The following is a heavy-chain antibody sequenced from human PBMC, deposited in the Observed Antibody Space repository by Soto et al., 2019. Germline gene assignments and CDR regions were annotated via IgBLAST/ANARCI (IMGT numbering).Heavy chain of an antibody. CDR1: GFTFSNYA. CDR3: AKEREYSRSSPFDY. D-gene: IGHD6-6*01. J-gene: IGHJ4*02. V-gene: IGHV3-23*01. Sequence: PGGSLRLSCAASGFTFSNYALSWVRQAPGKGLDWVSGISASGGSTYYADSVTGRFTISRDNSKNTLYLQMNSLRAEDTAVYYCAKEREYSRSSPFDYWGQGTLVTVSS. CDR2: ISASGGST.